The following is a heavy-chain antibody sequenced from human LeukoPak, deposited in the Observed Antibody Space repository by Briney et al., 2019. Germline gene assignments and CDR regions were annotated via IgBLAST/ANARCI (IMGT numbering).Heavy chain of an antibody. V-gene: IGHV1-2*02. CDR1: GYTFTGYY. Sequence: ASVKVSFKASGYTFTGYYMHWVRQAPGQGLEWMGWINPNSGGTNYAQKFQGRVTTTRDTSISTAYMELSRLRSDDTAVYYCARDASGYPTEYFQHWGQGTLVTVSS. D-gene: IGHD3-22*01. CDR2: INPNSGGT. CDR3: ARDASGYPTEYFQH. J-gene: IGHJ1*01.